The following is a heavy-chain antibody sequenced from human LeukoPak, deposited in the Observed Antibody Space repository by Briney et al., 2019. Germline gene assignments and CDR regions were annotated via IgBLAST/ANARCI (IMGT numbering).Heavy chain of an antibody. V-gene: IGHV3-7*05. CDR2: VKEDGSEK. Sequence: PGGSLRLSCAVSGFSFTTYWMTWVRQAPGKGLEWVASVKEDGSEKYPVDSVKGRFSISRDNAKNSLFLQLNSLSAEDTAVYYCARGYSYLDYWGQGTLVTVSS. D-gene: IGHD1-26*01. CDR1: GFSFTTYW. CDR3: ARGYSYLDY. J-gene: IGHJ4*02.